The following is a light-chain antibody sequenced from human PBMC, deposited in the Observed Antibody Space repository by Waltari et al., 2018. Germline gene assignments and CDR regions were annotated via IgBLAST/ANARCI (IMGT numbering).Light chain of an antibody. V-gene: IGLV8-61*01. CDR3: LLYISSDIWV. J-gene: IGLJ3*02. Sequence: QTVVTQEPSFSVSPGGTVTLTCGLSSGSVSTSYYPSWYQQTPGQAPRPLIYSTNLRCSGVPDRFSGSILGNKAALTITGAQADDESDYYCLLYISSDIWVFGGGTKLTVL. CDR2: STN. CDR1: SGSVSTSYY.